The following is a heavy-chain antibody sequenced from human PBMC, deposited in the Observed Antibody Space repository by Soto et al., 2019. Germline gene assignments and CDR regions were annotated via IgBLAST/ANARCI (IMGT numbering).Heavy chain of an antibody. Sequence: LRLSCTASGFTFGDYAMSWFRQAPGKGLEWVGFIRSKAYGGTTEYAASVKGRFTISRDDSKSIAYLQMNSLKTEDTAVYYCARGTFYYDSHAYYGYWGQGTVVTVSS. J-gene: IGHJ4*02. CDR3: ARGTFYYDSHAYYGY. CDR1: GFTFGDYA. V-gene: IGHV3-49*03. D-gene: IGHD3-22*01. CDR2: IRSKAYGGTT.